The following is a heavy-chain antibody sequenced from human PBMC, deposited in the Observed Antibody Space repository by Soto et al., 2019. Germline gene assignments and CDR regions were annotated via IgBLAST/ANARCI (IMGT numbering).Heavy chain of an antibody. CDR1: AFKFSNYA. J-gene: IGHJ4*02. D-gene: IGHD3-16*01. Sequence: GSLRLSCAASAFKFSNYAMSWVRQAPGKGLEWVSLISATGGGTYYADSVKGRFTISRDNSHNTLYLQVHSLTAEDTAVYYCAKDRRAGGNSAFYFDFWGQGAQVTVSS. V-gene: IGHV3-23*01. CDR2: ISATGGGT. CDR3: AKDRRAGGNSAFYFDF.